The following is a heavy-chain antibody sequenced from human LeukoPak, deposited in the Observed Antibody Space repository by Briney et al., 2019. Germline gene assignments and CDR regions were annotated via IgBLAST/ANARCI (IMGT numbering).Heavy chain of an antibody. V-gene: IGHV3-30*02. D-gene: IGHD2-2*01. Sequence: GGSLRLSCAASGFTFSSYGMHWVRQAPGKGLEWVAFIRYEGSNKYYADSVKGRFTISRHNPKNTLYLQMKSLRAQDTAVYYCAKDHISPAGISQCSSTSCLFGYLGQGTLVTVSS. CDR3: AKDHISPAGISQCSSTSCLFGY. CDR1: GFTFSSYG. CDR2: IRYEGSNK. J-gene: IGHJ4*02.